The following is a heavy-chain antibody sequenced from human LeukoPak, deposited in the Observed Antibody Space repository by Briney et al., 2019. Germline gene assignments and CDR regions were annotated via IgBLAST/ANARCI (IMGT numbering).Heavy chain of an antibody. CDR1: GGSFSGYY. Sequence: PSGTLSLTCAVYGGSFSGYYWSWIRQPPGKGLEWIGEINHSGSTNYNPSLKSRVTISVDTSKNQFSLKLSSVTAADTAVYYCARGHHDYGDYRTIDYWGQGTLVTVSS. J-gene: IGHJ4*02. V-gene: IGHV4-34*01. CDR3: ARGHHDYGDYRTIDY. D-gene: IGHD4-17*01. CDR2: INHSGST.